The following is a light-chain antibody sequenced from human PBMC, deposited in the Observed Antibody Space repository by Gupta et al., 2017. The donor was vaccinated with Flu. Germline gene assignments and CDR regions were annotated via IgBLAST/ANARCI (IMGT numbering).Light chain of an antibody. J-gene: IGLJ2*01. V-gene: IGLV3-10*01. CDR1: ALPKKY. Sequence: SYAPTQTPSTSVSPGQTARITCPGDALPKKYTFWYQQKSRQAPVLVIFEDSKRPSGIPERFSGSTSSTIATLTISGAHVEDEADYFCYSTDSSGNHGVFGGGTKLAVL. CDR2: EDS. CDR3: YSTDSSGNHGV.